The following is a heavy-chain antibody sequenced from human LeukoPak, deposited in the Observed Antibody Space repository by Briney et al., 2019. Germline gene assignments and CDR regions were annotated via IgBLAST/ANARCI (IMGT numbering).Heavy chain of an antibody. Sequence: GGSLRLSCAASGFTFSNYAMSWVRQAPGKGLEWVSAFSGSSGSTYYADSVKGRFTISRDNSKNTLYLQLNSLRAEDTAVYYCAKDRQQLVRSYLDSWGQGTLVTVSS. CDR1: GFTFSNYA. D-gene: IGHD6-13*01. CDR2: FSGSSGST. V-gene: IGHV3-23*01. J-gene: IGHJ4*02. CDR3: AKDRQQLVRSYLDS.